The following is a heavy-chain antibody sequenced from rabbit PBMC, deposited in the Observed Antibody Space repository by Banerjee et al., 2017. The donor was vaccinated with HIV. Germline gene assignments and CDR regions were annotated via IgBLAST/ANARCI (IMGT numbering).Heavy chain of an antibody. J-gene: IGHJ6*01. D-gene: IGHD1-1*01. Sequence: QSLEESGGDLVKPGASLTLTCTASGFSFSSSYYMCWVRQAPGKGLEWIGYIDPVFGTTYYASWAKGRFTISTTSSTTVTLQMTSLTAADTATYFCARGVVVLTYGMDLWGPGTLVTVS. V-gene: IGHV1S40*01. CDR3: ARGVVVLTYGMDL. CDR1: GFSFSSSYY. CDR2: IDPVFGTT.